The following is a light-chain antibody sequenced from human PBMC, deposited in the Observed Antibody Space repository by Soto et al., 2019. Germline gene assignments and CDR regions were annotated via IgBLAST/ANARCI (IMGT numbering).Light chain of an antibody. CDR3: QSQDRSLSASV. V-gene: IGLV1-44*01. J-gene: IGLJ3*02. Sequence: QSVLTQPPSASGTPGQRVTISCSGSSSNIGRNTVAWYQQLPGTAPKLLIYSNNQRPSWVPDRFSGSKSGTSASLAISGVQSEDEAEYYCQSQDRSLSASVFGGGTKLTVL. CDR1: SSNIGRNT. CDR2: SNN.